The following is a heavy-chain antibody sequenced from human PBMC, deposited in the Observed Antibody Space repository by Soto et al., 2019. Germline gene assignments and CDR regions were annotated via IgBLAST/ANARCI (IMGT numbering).Heavy chain of an antibody. Sequence: SETLSLTCTVSGGSISSYYWSWIRQPPGKGLEWIGYIYYSGSTNYNPSLKSRVTISVDTSKNQFSLKLSSVTAADTAVYYRARDLGVGYSGYDYYYYLDVWGKGTTVTVSS. J-gene: IGHJ6*03. V-gene: IGHV4-59*01. CDR1: GGSISSYY. CDR3: ARDLGVGYSGYDYYYYLDV. CDR2: IYYSGST. D-gene: IGHD5-12*01.